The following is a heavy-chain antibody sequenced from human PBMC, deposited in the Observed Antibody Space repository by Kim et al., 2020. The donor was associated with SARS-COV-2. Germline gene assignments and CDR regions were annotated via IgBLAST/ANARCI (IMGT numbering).Heavy chain of an antibody. Sequence: NTKYSQKFHGRVTITRDTSASTAYMELSSLRSEATAVYYCARGTGYSTFDYWGQGTLVTVSS. V-gene: IGHV1-3*01. D-gene: IGHD3-9*01. CDR3: ARGTGYSTFDY. CDR2: NT. J-gene: IGHJ4*02.